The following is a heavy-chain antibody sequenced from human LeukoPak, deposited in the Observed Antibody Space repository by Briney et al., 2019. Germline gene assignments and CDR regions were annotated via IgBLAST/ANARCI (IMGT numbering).Heavy chain of an antibody. Sequence: SETLSLTCTVSGGSISSYYWNWIRQPAGKGLEWIGRIYTSESTNFNPSLKSRVTMSVGTSKNQFSLKLSSVTAADTAVYYCARDTVWFGTFDSWGQGILVTVSS. D-gene: IGHD3-10*01. CDR2: IYTSEST. CDR1: GGSISSYY. CDR3: ARDTVWFGTFDS. J-gene: IGHJ4*02. V-gene: IGHV4-4*07.